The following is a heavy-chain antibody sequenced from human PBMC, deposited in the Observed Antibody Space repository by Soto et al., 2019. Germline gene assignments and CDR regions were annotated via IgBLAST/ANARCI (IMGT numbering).Heavy chain of an antibody. CDR2: IIPILGIA. CDR1: GGTFSSYT. CDR3: ARDGGYYDILTGYYLSTHPFDY. D-gene: IGHD3-9*01. J-gene: IGHJ4*02. Sequence: SVKVSCKASGGTFSSYTISWVRQAPGQGLEWMGRIIPILGIANYAQKFQGRVTITADKSTSTAYMELSSLRSEDTAVYYCARDGGYYDILTGYYLSTHPFDYWGQGTLVTVSS. V-gene: IGHV1-69*04.